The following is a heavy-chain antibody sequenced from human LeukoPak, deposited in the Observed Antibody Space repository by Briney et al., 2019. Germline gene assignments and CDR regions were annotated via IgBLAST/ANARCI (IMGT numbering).Heavy chain of an antibody. Sequence: ASVKVSCKASGYTFTSYALNWVRQAPGQGLEWMGWINPNTGNPTYAQGFTGRFVLSLDTSVSTAYLQISSLKAEDTAVYYCARAYQPLGGLSFPDYWGQGTLVTVSS. V-gene: IGHV7-4-1*02. CDR3: ARAYQPLGGLSFPDY. CDR1: GYTFTSYA. D-gene: IGHD3-16*02. CDR2: INPNTGNP. J-gene: IGHJ4*02.